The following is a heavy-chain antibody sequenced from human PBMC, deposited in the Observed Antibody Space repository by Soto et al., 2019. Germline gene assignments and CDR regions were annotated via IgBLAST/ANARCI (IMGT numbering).Heavy chain of an antibody. CDR1: GGSISSGGYY. Sequence: QVQLQESGPGLVKPSQTLSLTCTVSGGSISSGGYYWSWIRQHPGKALEWIGYIYYSGSTYYNPSLKSRVTISVDTSKNQFSLKLSSVTAADTAVYYCAMSGTGYSYTSNFDYWGQGTLVTVSS. D-gene: IGHD5-18*01. CDR2: IYYSGST. V-gene: IGHV4-31*03. CDR3: AMSGTGYSYTSNFDY. J-gene: IGHJ4*02.